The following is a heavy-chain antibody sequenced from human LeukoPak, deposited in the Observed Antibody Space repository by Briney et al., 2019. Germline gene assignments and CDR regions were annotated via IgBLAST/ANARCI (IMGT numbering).Heavy chain of an antibody. CDR1: GGPISSGGYY. CDR3: AREASVQLQRAFDI. J-gene: IGHJ3*02. Sequence: TLSLTCTVSGGPISSGGYYWSWIRQYPGKGLEWIGYIYYSGSTYYNPSLKSRVTISVDTSKNQFSLKLSSVTAADTAVYYCAREASVQLQRAFDIWGQGTMVTVSS. D-gene: IGHD5-18*01. CDR2: IYYSGST. V-gene: IGHV4-31*03.